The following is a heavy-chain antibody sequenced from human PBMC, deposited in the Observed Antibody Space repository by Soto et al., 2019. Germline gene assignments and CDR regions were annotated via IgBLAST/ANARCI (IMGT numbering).Heavy chain of an antibody. D-gene: IGHD1-1*01. CDR2: INPNSGGT. CDR3: AREITGSRGWFDP. Sequence: ASLKVSCKASGGTFTGYYMHWVRQAPGQGLEWMGWINPNSGGTNYAQKFQGRVTMTRDTSISTAYMELSRLGSDDTAVYYCAREITGSRGWFDPWGQGTLVTVSS. V-gene: IGHV1-2*02. CDR1: GGTFTGYY. J-gene: IGHJ5*02.